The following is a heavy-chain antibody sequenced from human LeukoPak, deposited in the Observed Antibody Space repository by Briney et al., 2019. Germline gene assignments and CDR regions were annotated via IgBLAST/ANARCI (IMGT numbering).Heavy chain of an antibody. CDR2: ISGSGGST. Sequence: PGRSLRLSCAASGFTFDDYAMHWVRQAPGKGLEWVSAISGSGGSTYYADSVKGRFTISRDNSKNTLYLQMNSLRAEDTAVYYCAKHRVVVVAAWTYWGQGTLVTVSS. D-gene: IGHD2-15*01. CDR3: AKHRVVVVAAWTY. J-gene: IGHJ4*02. V-gene: IGHV3-23*01. CDR1: GFTFDDYA.